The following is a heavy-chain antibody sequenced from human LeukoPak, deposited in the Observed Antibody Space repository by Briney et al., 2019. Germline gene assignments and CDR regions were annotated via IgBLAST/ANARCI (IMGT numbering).Heavy chain of an antibody. Sequence: ASETLSLTCTVSGGSISSYYWSWIRQPPGKGLEWIGYIYYSGSTNYNPSLKSRVTISVDTSKNQFSLKLSSVTAADTAVYYCARDAYYDSSGYLVYFDYWGQGTLVTVSS. CDR1: GGSISSYY. CDR3: ARDAYYDSSGYLVYFDY. V-gene: IGHV4-59*01. D-gene: IGHD3-22*01. CDR2: IYYSGST. J-gene: IGHJ4*02.